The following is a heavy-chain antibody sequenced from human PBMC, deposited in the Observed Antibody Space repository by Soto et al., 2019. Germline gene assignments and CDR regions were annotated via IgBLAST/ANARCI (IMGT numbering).Heavy chain of an antibody. CDR3: AKDRATMVRGVTPTPYYYGMDV. D-gene: IGHD3-10*01. CDR1: GFTFSSYA. V-gene: IGHV3-23*01. CDR2: ISGSGGST. Sequence: PGGSLRLSCAASGFTFSSYAMSWFRQAPGKGLEWVSAISGSGGSTYYADSVKGRFTISRDNSKNTLYLQMNSLRAEDTAVYYCAKDRATMVRGVTPTPYYYGMDVWGQGTTVTVSS. J-gene: IGHJ6*02.